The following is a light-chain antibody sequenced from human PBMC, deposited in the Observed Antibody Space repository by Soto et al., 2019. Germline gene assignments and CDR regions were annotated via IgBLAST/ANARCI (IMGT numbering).Light chain of an antibody. J-gene: IGKJ4*01. CDR3: QQYGSSPVLT. Sequence: EIVLTQSPGTLSLSPGERATLSCRASQSVSSSYLAWYQQKPGQAPRLLIYGASSRATGIPDRFSGSGSGTDFTLTISRLEREDFAVYYCQQYGSSPVLTFGGGTKVEIK. V-gene: IGKV3-20*01. CDR1: QSVSSSY. CDR2: GAS.